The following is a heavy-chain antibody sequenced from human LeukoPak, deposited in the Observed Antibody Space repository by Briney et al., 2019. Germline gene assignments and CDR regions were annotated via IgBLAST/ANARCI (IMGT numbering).Heavy chain of an antibody. CDR3: ARRSGRPNTGIDY. Sequence: SETLPLTCAVSGYSISSGYYWGWIRQPPGKGLEWIGSVYHSGSTYYNPSLKSRVTISVATSKNQFSLRLTSVTAADTAVYYCARRSGRPNTGIDYWGQGTLVTVSS. CDR2: VYHSGST. V-gene: IGHV4-38-2*01. CDR1: GYSISSGYY. D-gene: IGHD2-8*02. J-gene: IGHJ4*02.